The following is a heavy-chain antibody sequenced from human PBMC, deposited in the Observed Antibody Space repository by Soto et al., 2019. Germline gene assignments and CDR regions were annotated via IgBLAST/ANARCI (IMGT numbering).Heavy chain of an antibody. CDR3: AKEGGIVVVQAAPEFSNGMDV. D-gene: IGHD2-2*01. CDR2: ISASAGST. Sequence: AGWSLRLSCAASVFTFINYAMSWVRQAPGKGLECVSAISASAGSTYSADSVKGRFTISRDNSKNRLYLQMNSLRAEDTAVYYCAKEGGIVVVQAAPEFSNGMDVWGQGTTVTVSS. CDR1: VFTFINYA. V-gene: IGHV3-23*01. J-gene: IGHJ6*02.